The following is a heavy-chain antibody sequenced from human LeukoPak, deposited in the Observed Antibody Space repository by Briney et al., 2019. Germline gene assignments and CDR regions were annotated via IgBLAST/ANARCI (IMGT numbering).Heavy chain of an antibody. Sequence: GRSLRLSCAASGFTFSSYAMHWVRQAPGKGLEWVAVISYDGSNKYYADSVKGRFTISRDNSKNTLYLQMNSLRAEDTAVYYCARDPPMTYYDFWSGPYGMDVWGQGTTVTVSS. CDR3: ARDPPMTYYDFWSGPYGMDV. V-gene: IGHV3-30-3*01. CDR2: ISYDGSNK. J-gene: IGHJ6*02. CDR1: GFTFSSYA. D-gene: IGHD3-3*01.